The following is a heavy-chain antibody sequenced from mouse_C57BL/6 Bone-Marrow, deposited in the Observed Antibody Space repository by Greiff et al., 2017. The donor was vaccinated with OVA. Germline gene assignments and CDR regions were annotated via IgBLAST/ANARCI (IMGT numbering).Heavy chain of an antibody. V-gene: IGHV5-6*02. D-gene: IGHD2-3*01. CDR1: GFTFSSYG. CDR3: ARRYDGAFAY. CDR2: ISSGGSYT. J-gene: IGHJ3*01. Sequence: EVMLVESGGDLVKPGGSLKLSCAASGFTFSSYGMSWVRQTPDKRLEWVATISSGGSYTYYPDRVKGRFTISRDNAKNTLYLQMSSLKSEDTAMYYCARRYDGAFAYWGQGTLVTVSA.